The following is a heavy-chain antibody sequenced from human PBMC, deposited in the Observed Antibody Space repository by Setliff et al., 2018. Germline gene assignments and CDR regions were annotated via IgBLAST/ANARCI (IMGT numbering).Heavy chain of an antibody. V-gene: IGHV3-74*03. J-gene: IGHJ4*02. D-gene: IGHD2-15*01. CDR2: VNDDGSSA. CDR3: AKIWGAYCTGNRCHSDPPHWDN. Sequence: GGSLRLSCAASGFTFSSYWMHWVRQDPGKGLVWVSRVNDDGSSAMYADSVKGRFTISRDNSKNTLYLQMNSLRAEDTAIYYCAKIWGAYCTGNRCHSDPPHWDNWGQGTLVTVSS. CDR1: GFTFSSYW.